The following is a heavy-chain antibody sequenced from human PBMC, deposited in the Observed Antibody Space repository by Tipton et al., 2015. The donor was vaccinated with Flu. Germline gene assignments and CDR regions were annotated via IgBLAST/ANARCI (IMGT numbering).Heavy chain of an antibody. Sequence: SLRLSCAGSGFTFSNAWLTWVRQPPGKGLEWVGRIKSKADGGTTDYPAPVKGRFTISRDDSKNTPYLQMNSLKTEDTAVYYCTTVRGYYGNFDHWGQGTLVTVSS. CDR1: GFTFSNAW. CDR2: IKSKADGGTT. V-gene: IGHV3-15*01. CDR3: TTVRGYYGNFDH. J-gene: IGHJ4*02. D-gene: IGHD3-3*01.